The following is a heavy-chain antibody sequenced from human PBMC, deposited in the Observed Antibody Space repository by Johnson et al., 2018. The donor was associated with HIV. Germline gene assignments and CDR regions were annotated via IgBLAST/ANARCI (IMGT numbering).Heavy chain of an antibody. CDR2: ISGSGGST. J-gene: IGHJ3*02. V-gene: IGHV3-23*04. Sequence: VQLVESGGGVVQPGRSLRLSCVASGFTFSTYGMHWVRQAPGKGLEWVSAISGSGGSTYYADSVKGRFTISRDNSKNTLYLQMNSLRAEETAVYYCANAPGPYAFDIWGQGTMVTVSS. CDR1: GFTFSTYG. CDR3: ANAPGPYAFDI.